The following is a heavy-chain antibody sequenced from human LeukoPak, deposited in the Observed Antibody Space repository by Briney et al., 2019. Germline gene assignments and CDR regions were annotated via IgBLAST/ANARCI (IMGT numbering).Heavy chain of an antibody. V-gene: IGHV3-11*01. Sequence: GGSLRLSCAASGFTFSDYYMSWIRQAPGKGLEWVSYISSGGTHIYHAESVWGRFTVSRDNAKNSLYLQMTSLRPEDTAVYYCARDGDYDYDYYYYNYMDLWGKGTTVLVSS. CDR1: GFTFSDYY. D-gene: IGHD5-12*01. CDR3: ARDGDYDYDYYYYNYMDL. J-gene: IGHJ6*03. CDR2: ISSGGTHI.